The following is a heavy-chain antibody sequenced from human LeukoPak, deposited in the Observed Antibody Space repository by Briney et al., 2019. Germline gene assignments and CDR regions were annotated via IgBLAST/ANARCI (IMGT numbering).Heavy chain of an antibody. CDR3: ARGRRITMIVVVNFDY. Sequence: PSETLSLTCAVYGGSFSGYYRSWIRQPPGRGLEWIGEINHSGSTNYNPSLKSRVTISVDTSKNQFSLKLSSVTAADTAVYYCARGRRITMIVVVNFDYWGQGTLVTVSS. J-gene: IGHJ4*02. CDR2: INHSGST. V-gene: IGHV4-34*01. D-gene: IGHD3-22*01. CDR1: GGSFSGYY.